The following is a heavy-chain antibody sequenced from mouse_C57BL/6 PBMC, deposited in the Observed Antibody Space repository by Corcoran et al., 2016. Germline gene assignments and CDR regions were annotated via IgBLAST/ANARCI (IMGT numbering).Heavy chain of an antibody. V-gene: IGHV3-6*01. Sequence: PCLLKPSQSLSLTCSFTGYSITSGYYWNWIRQFPGNKLEWMGYISYDGRQNYNPSLKNRISITRDTSKNQFFLKLNSVTTEDTATYYCAREANWDEYYAMDYWGQGTSVTVSS. J-gene: IGHJ4*01. D-gene: IGHD4-1*01. CDR3: AREANWDEYYAMDY. CDR1: GYSITSGYY. CDR2: ISYDGRQ.